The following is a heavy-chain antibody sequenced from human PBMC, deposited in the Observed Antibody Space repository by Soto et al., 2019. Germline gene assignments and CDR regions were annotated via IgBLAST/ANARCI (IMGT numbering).Heavy chain of an antibody. Sequence: HLQLQESGPGLVKPSETLSLTCTVSGGSISSSSYYWDWIRQPPGKGLEWIGAIYYGGITFYNSSLKSRVTISADTSKNQFSLRLTSVTSADTAVYYCVRRLAVAGTLDYWGQGTLVTVSS. CDR1: GGSISSSSYY. CDR3: VRRLAVAGTLDY. CDR2: IYYGGIT. J-gene: IGHJ4*02. D-gene: IGHD6-19*01. V-gene: IGHV4-39*01.